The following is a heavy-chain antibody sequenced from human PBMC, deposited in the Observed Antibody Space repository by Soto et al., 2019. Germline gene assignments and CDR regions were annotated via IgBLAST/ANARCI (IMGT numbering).Heavy chain of an antibody. CDR1: GYTFTMYG. J-gene: IGHJ4*02. CDR3: ARDDRSGYYWGIGY. Sequence: QAHFVQSGGEVKKPGASVKVSCRASGYTFTMYGLSWVRQAPGQGPEWMGWIRADNGDARYAQKFQGRLTMTTDTSTSTAYMELRSLRSDDTAVYYRARDDRSGYYWGIGYWGRGTQVTVSS. CDR2: IRADNGDA. V-gene: IGHV1-18*04. D-gene: IGHD3-22*01.